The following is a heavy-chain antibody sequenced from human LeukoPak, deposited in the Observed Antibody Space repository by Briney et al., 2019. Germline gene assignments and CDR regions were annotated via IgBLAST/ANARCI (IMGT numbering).Heavy chain of an antibody. CDR1: GFTFSIYS. D-gene: IGHD1-14*01. V-gene: IGHV3-21*04. J-gene: IGHJ4*02. CDR2: ISSGSGDK. CDR3: ATAGPGPMARNRGGDY. Sequence: GGSLRLSCAASGFTFSIYSMNWVRQAPGKGLEWVSRISSGSGDKHYADSVKGRFTISRDNSKRTLYLQMNSLRPEDTAVYYCATAGPGPMARNRGGDYWGQGTLVIVSS.